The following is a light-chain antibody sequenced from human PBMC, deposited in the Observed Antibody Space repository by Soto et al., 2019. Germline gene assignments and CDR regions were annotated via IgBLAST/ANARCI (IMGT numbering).Light chain of an antibody. CDR1: QSISSW. CDR2: KAS. CDR3: QQYNDNWT. J-gene: IGKJ1*01. V-gene: IGKV1-5*03. Sequence: DIQMTQSPSTLSAPVGDRVTITCRASQSISSWLAWYQQKPGKAPKLLIYKASSLESGVPSRFSGSGSGTGFTLAISSLQPDDSATYYCQQYNDNWTFGQGTKV.